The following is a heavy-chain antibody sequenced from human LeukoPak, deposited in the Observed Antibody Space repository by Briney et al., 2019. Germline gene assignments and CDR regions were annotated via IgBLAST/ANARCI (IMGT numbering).Heavy chain of an antibody. CDR2: IYSTGST. D-gene: IGHD3-10*01. V-gene: IGHV4-4*07. CDR3: ARAHPFGYYYMDV. Sequence: SETLSLTCTVSGGSISSYYWSWIRQPAGEGLEWIGHIYSTGSTNYNPSLKSRVTLSVDRSKNQFSLRLNSVTAADTAVYYCARAHPFGYYYMDVWGEGTTVTVSS. CDR1: GGSISSYY. J-gene: IGHJ6*03.